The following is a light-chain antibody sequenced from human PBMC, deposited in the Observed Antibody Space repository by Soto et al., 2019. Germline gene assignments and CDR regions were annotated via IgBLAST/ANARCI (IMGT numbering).Light chain of an antibody. CDR1: QSVSHY. J-gene: IGKJ4*01. CDR3: QQRSNWPPT. CDR2: DAS. V-gene: IGKV3-11*01. Sequence: TQSPSSLSASVGDRVTITCRASQSVSHYLAWYQQKPGQAPRFIMYDASKRAADIPARFSGSGSGTDFTLTISSLEPEDFAVYYCQQRSNWPPTFGGGTKVEIK.